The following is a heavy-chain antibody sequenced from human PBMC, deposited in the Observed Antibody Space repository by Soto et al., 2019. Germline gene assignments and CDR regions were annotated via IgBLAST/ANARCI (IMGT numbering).Heavy chain of an antibody. J-gene: IGHJ5*02. D-gene: IGHD2-15*01. CDR2: ISYDGSNK. V-gene: IGHV3-30-3*01. Sequence: QVQLVESGGGVVQPGRSLRLSCAASGFTFSSYAMHWVRQAPGKGLEWVAVISYDGSNKYYADSVKGRFTISRDNSKSTLYVQMNSLRAEDSAVYYCARDREHWSGGSCYGGGYWFDPWGQGTLVSVSS. CDR1: GFTFSSYA. CDR3: ARDREHWSGGSCYGGGYWFDP.